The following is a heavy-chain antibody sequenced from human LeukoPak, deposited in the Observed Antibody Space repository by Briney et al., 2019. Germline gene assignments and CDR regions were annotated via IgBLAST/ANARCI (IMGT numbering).Heavy chain of an antibody. D-gene: IGHD1-26*01. CDR3: AKGGKWDVTPFDY. V-gene: IGHV3-23*01. J-gene: IGHJ4*02. CDR2: ISGGGGST. Sequence: PGGSLRPSFAASGFTFTSYFMNWVRQAPGKGLGWVSTISGGGGSTYYADSVKGRFTISRDNSKNTLYLQVNSLRAEDTAVYYCAKGGKWDVTPFDYWGQGTLVTVSS. CDR1: GFTFTSYF.